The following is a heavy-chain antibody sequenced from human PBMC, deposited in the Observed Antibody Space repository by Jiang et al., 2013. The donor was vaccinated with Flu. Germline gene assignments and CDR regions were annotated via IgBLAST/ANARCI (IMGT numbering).Heavy chain of an antibody. J-gene: IGHJ5*02. CDR2: IYDSGIT. CDR1: GASISSSY. D-gene: IGHD2-8*01. CDR3: VRVAMVYGMSLDL. V-gene: IGHV4-59*01. Sequence: SGPGLVKPSETLSLTCTVSGASISSSYWSWIRQSPGKGLEWMGYIYDSGITNYNSALQSRLTISLDTSENQLSLRLRSVTAADTAVYFCVRVAMVYGMSLDLWGQGTLVTVSS.